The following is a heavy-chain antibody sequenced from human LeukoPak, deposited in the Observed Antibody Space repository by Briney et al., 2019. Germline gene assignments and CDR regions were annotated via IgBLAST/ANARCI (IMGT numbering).Heavy chain of an antibody. CDR2: IIPIFGTA. V-gene: IGHV1-69*13. D-gene: IGHD2-2*01. CDR1: GYSFTSNN. Sequence: SVKVPCKVSGYSFTSNNIHWVRHAPGQGLEWMGGIIPIFGTANYAQKFQGRVTITADESTSTAYMELSSLRSEETAVYYCARGPRGYCSSTSCYADLYYFDYWGQGTLVTVSS. J-gene: IGHJ4*02. CDR3: ARGPRGYCSSTSCYADLYYFDY.